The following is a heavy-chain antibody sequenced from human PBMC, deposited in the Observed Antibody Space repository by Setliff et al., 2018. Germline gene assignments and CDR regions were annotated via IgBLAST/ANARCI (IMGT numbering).Heavy chain of an antibody. V-gene: IGHV4-59*02. Sequence: SETLSLTCTVSGGSVKSHYWSWIRQTPEKGLEWIGFVFYSGDTRYNPSLKSRVTMSVDTSMNQFSLNLNSVTAADTAVYYCARDRTYYASGTYTRWFDYWDQGSQVTVSS. CDR2: VFYSGDT. D-gene: IGHD3-10*01. CDR3: ARDRTYYASGTYTRWFDY. CDR1: GGSVKSHY. J-gene: IGHJ4*02.